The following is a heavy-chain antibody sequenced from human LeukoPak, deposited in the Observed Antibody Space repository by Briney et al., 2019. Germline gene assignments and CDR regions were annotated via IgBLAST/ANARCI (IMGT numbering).Heavy chain of an antibody. V-gene: IGHV3-23*01. CDR2: ISGSGGST. Sequence: GGSLSLSCAASGFTFSSYAMIWVRQAPGKGLEWVSAISGSGGSTYYADSVKGRFTISRDNFKNTLYLQMKSLRAEDTAVYYCAKDCHLSGYGSSPGFHYWGQGTLVTVSS. CDR3: AKDCHLSGYGSSPGFHY. CDR1: GFTFSSYA. D-gene: IGHD6-13*01. J-gene: IGHJ4*02.